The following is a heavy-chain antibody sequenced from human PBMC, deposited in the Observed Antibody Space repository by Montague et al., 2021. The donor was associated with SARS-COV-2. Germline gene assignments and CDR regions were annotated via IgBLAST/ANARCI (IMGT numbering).Heavy chain of an antibody. CDR1: RFTFSSYG. V-gene: IGHV3-30*03. J-gene: IGHJ6*02. CDR3: ARDQGYCSSTTCFRGWTYYYYGMDV. D-gene: IGHD2-2*01. CDR2: ISYDGSNK. Sequence: SLSLSLSASRFTFSSYGMHWVRRAPGKGLEWVAVISYDGSNKNYADSVKGRFTISRDKSKNTLYLQMNSLRAEDTAVYYCARDQGYCSSTTCFRGWTYYYYGMDVWGQGTTVTVSS.